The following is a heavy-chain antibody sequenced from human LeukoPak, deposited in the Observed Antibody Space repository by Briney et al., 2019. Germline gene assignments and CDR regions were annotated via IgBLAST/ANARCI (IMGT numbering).Heavy chain of an antibody. V-gene: IGHV4-39*01. CDR2: VYESGST. CDR1: GGAISSSSYY. Sequence: SETLSLTCTVSGGAISSSSYYWGWVRQPPGKGLEWIGSVYESGSTHYNPSLKSRVTISVDTSKNQFSLKLSSVTAADTAVYYCARHHISGWLQSAFDIWGQGTMVTVSA. J-gene: IGHJ3*02. D-gene: IGHD5-24*01. CDR3: ARHHISGWLQSAFDI.